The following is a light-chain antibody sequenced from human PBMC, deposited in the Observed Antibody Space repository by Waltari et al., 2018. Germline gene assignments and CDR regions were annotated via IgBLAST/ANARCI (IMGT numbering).Light chain of an antibody. J-gene: IGLJ2*01. V-gene: IGLV1-44*01. Sequence: QSVLTQPPSASGTPGQRVTISCSGSSSNIGGNNVKWYQHLPGTAPKLLIYSNNRRPSWGPDLFSGSKSGTSASLAIIGLQSEDEADYYCAAWDDSLGGLYVVFGGETKLTVL. CDR3: AAWDDSLGGLYVV. CDR2: SNN. CDR1: SSNIGGNN.